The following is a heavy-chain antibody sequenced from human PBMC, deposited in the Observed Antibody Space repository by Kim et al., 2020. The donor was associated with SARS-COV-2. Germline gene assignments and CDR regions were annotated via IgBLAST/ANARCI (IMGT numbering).Heavy chain of an antibody. D-gene: IGHD3-22*01. CDR2: ISYDGSNK. Sequence: GGSLRLSCAASGFTFSSYAMHWVRQAPGKGLEWVAVISYDGSNKYYADSVKGRFTISRDNSKNTLYLQMNSLRAEDTAVYYCASGLNSSGYSDGMDVWGQGPTVTVSS. J-gene: IGHJ6*02. CDR1: GFTFSSYA. V-gene: IGHV3-30-3*01. CDR3: ASGLNSSGYSDGMDV.